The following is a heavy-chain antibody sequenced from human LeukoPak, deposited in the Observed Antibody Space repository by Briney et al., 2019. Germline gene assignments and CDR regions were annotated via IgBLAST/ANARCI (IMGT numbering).Heavy chain of an antibody. Sequence: SQTLPLTCAISGDSVSSNSAGWNWIRQSPSRGLEWLGRTYSKSRWYFEYAVSVKSRITINPDTSKSQFSLQLNSVTPEDTAVYYCTRGWLKTGMDVWGKGTTVTVSS. CDR3: TRGWLKTGMDV. D-gene: IGHD3-10*01. J-gene: IGHJ6*04. CDR2: TYSKSRWYF. CDR1: GDSVSSNSAG. V-gene: IGHV6-1*01.